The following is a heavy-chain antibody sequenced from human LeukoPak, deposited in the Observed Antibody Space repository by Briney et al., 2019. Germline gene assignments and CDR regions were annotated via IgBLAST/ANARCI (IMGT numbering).Heavy chain of an antibody. V-gene: IGHV4-59*01. D-gene: IGHD2-15*01. CDR3: AQKAPYSPGYSQQ. CDR1: GGSITSYY. J-gene: IGHJ1*01. CDR2: IYHSGTT. Sequence: SETLSLTCTVSGGSITSYYWTWIRQPPGKGLEWIGYIYHSGTTNYNPSLRSRVTISVDTSKNQFSLRLSSVTAADTAVYYCAQKAPYSPGYSQQWGQGTLVTVSS.